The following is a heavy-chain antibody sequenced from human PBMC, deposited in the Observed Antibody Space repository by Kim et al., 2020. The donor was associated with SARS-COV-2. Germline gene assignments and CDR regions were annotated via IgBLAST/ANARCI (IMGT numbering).Heavy chain of an antibody. J-gene: IGHJ5*02. Sequence: SETLSLTCTVSGGSISSYYWSWIRQPPGKGLEWIGYIYYSGSTNYNPSLKSRVTISVDTSKNQFSLKLSSVTAADTAVYYCARERYYYDSSGYLVGNWFDPWGQGTLVTVSS. CDR2: IYYSGST. D-gene: IGHD3-22*01. CDR1: GGSISSYY. V-gene: IGHV4-59*13. CDR3: ARERYYYDSSGYLVGNWFDP.